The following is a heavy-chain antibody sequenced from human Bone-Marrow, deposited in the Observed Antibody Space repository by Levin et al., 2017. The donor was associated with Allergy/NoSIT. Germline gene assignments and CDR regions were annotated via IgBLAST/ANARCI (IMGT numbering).Heavy chain of an antibody. V-gene: IGHV1-69*13. Sequence: ASVKVSCKASGGTFSSYAISWVRQAPGQGLEWMGGIIPIFGTANYAQKFQGRVTITADESTSTAYMELSSLRSEDTAVYYCARGNIVATIMRLQFDYWGQGTLVTVSS. CDR1: GGTFSSYA. J-gene: IGHJ4*02. CDR3: ARGNIVATIMRLQFDY. CDR2: IIPIFGTA. D-gene: IGHD5-12*01.